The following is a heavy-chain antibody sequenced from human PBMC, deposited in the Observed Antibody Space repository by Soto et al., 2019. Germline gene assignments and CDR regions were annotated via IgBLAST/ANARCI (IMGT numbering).Heavy chain of an antibody. V-gene: IGHV3-48*01. CDR1: GFTFSSYS. Sequence: GGSLRLSCAASGFTFSSYSMNWVRQAPGEGLEWVSYISSSSSIIYYADSVKGRFTISRDNAKNSLYLQMNSLRAEDTAVYYCARASTRYSSGWTDAFDIWGQGTMVTVSS. J-gene: IGHJ3*02. CDR3: ARASTRYSSGWTDAFDI. CDR2: ISSSSSII. D-gene: IGHD6-19*01.